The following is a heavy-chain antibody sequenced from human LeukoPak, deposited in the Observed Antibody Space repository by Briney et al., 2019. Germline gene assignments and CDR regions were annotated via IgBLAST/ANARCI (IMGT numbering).Heavy chain of an antibody. CDR1: GYTFTSYY. Sequence: ASVKVSCKASGYTFTSYYMHWVRQAPGQGLEWMGIINPSGGSTSYAQKFQGRVTMTRDTSTSTVYMELSSLRSEDTAVYYCASYYYDSSGYYAGQYFQHWGQGTLVTVSS. V-gene: IGHV1-46*01. D-gene: IGHD3-22*01. J-gene: IGHJ1*01. CDR3: ASYYYDSSGYYAGQYFQH. CDR2: INPSGGST.